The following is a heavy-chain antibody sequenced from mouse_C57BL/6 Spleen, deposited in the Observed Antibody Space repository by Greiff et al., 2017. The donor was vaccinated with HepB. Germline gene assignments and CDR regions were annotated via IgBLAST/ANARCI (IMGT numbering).Heavy chain of an antibody. V-gene: IGHV1-47*01. D-gene: IGHD2-5*01. J-gene: IGHJ3*01. CDR2: FHPYNDDT. CDR3: ARHYSNSAWFAY. CDR1: GYTFTTYP. Sequence: VKLMESGAELVKPGASVKMSCKASGYTFTTYPIEWMKQNHGKSLEWIGNFHPYNDDTKYNEKFKGKATLTVEKSSSTVYLELSRLTSDDSAVYYCARHYSNSAWFAYWGQGTLVTVSA.